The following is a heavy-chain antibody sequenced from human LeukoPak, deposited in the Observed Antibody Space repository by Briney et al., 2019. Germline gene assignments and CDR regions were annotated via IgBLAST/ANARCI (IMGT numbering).Heavy chain of an antibody. CDR3: AREARGPKDFDY. CDR2: IYHSGST. J-gene: IGHJ4*02. Sequence: SETLSLTCTVFGYFISSGFYWGWIRQPPGKGLEWIGSIYHSGSTDYNPSLKSRVTISVDTSKNQFSLKLSSVTAADTAVYYCAREARGPKDFDYWGQGTLVTVSS. V-gene: IGHV4-38-2*02. CDR1: GYFISSGFY.